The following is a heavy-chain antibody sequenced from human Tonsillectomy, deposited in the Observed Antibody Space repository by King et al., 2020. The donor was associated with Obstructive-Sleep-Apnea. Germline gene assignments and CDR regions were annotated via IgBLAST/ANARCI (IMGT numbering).Heavy chain of an antibody. CDR3: AKDLSSGWYSPLDY. D-gene: IGHD6-19*01. CDR2: ISWNSGSI. CDR1: GFTFDDYA. V-gene: IGHV3-9*01. J-gene: IGHJ4*02. Sequence: VQLVESGGGLVRPGRSLRLSCAASGFTFDDYAMHWVRQAPGKGLEWVLGISWNSGSIGYADSVKGRFTISRDNAKNSLYLQMNSLRAEDTALYYCAKDLSSGWYSPLDYWGQGTLVTVSS.